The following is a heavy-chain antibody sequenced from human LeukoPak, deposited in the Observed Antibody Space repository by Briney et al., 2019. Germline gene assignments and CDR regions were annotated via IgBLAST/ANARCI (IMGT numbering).Heavy chain of an antibody. CDR3: ARDGNSGYDSTYHYGMDV. Sequence: GGSLRLSCAASGFSFSSFAMHWVRQAPGKGLEWVAMTPYDGNSKYYADSVKGRFTISRDNSKNTLYLLMNSLRPEDTALYYCARDGNSGYDSTYHYGMDVWGQGTTVTVSS. CDR1: GFSFSSFA. CDR2: TPYDGNSK. D-gene: IGHD5-12*01. J-gene: IGHJ6*02. V-gene: IGHV3-30-3*01.